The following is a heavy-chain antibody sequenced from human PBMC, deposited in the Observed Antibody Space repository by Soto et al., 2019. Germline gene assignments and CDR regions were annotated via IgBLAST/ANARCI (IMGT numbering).Heavy chain of an antibody. CDR3: ARAPPRGIEAPGTWGSGMDV. CDR1: GFSFSSYA. Sequence: LRLSCAASGFSFSSYAMHWVRQAPGKGLEWVAVISYDGSNKYYGDSVKGRFTISRDTSKNTVHLQMNSLRTEDTAVYYCARAPPRGIEAPGTWGSGMDVWGQGTTVTVSS. D-gene: IGHD6-13*01. V-gene: IGHV3-30-3*01. J-gene: IGHJ6*02. CDR2: ISYDGSNK.